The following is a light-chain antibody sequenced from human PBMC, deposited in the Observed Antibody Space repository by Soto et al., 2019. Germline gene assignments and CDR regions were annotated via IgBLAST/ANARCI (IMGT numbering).Light chain of an antibody. V-gene: IGLV2-14*01. CDR2: EVS. CDR3: SSYASSNARV. Sequence: QSVLTQPPSASGTPGQRVTISCSGSSSNIGSNTVNWYQQHPGKAPKLMIYEVSNRPSGVSNRFSGSKSGNTASLTISGLQAEDEADYYCSSYASSNARVFGTGTKLTVL. CDR1: SSNIGSNT. J-gene: IGLJ1*01.